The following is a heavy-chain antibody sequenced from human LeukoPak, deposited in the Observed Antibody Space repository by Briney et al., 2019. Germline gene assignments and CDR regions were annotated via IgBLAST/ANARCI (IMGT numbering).Heavy chain of an antibody. D-gene: IGHD1-26*01. CDR2: ISSSKSYM. CDR1: GFSFSSYS. V-gene: IGHV3-21*01. J-gene: IGHJ4*02. CDR3: ASGSPAGDY. Sequence: GGSLRLSCAASGFSFSSYSMNWVRQAPGKGLEWVSSISSSKSYMFYADSVKGRFTISRDNAKNSLYLEMTSLRAEDTAVYYCASGSPAGDYWGQGTLVTVSS.